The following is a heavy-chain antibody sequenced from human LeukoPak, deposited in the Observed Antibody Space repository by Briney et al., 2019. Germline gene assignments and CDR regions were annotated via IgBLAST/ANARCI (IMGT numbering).Heavy chain of an antibody. D-gene: IGHD3-16*01. CDR2: IYSGGST. CDR1: GFTVSSNY. V-gene: IGHV3-53*01. J-gene: IGHJ6*03. Sequence: GGSLRLSCAASGFTVSSNYMSWVRQAPGKGLEWVSVIYSGGSTYYADSVKGRFTISRDNAKNSLYLQMNSLRAEDTAVYYCARNYVWRINYYYYYMDVWGKGTTVTVSS. CDR3: ARNYVWRINYYYYYMDV.